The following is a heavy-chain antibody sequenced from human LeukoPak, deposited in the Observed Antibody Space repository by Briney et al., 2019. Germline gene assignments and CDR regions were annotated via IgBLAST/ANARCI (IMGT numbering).Heavy chain of an antibody. J-gene: IGHJ6*03. CDR1: GGSISSYY. V-gene: IGHV4-59*01. CDR3: ARAYYDFWSGRYYYYMDV. Sequence: SETLSLTCTVSGGSISSYYWSWIRQPPGKGLEWIGYIYYSGSTNYNPSLKSRVNISVDTSKNQFSLKLSSVTAADTAVYYCARAYYDFWSGRYYYYMDVWGKGTTVTVSS. D-gene: IGHD3-3*01. CDR2: IYYSGST.